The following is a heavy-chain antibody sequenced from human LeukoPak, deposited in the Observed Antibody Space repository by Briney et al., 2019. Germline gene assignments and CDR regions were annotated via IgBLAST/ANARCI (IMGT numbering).Heavy chain of an antibody. V-gene: IGHV4-59*06. J-gene: IGHJ4*02. CDR1: GGSISSYY. Sequence: PSETLSLTCTVSGGSISSYYWSWIRQPPGKGLEWIGYIYYSGSTYYNPSLKSRVTISVDASKNQFSLKLSSVTAADTAVYYCARDLRRSGPAAYFDYWGQGTLVTVSS. CDR2: IYYSGST. CDR3: ARDLRRSGPAAYFDY. D-gene: IGHD2-2*01.